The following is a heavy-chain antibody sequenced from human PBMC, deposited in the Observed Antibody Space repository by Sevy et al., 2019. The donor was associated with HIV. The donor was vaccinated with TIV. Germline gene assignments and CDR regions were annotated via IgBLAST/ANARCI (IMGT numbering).Heavy chain of an antibody. J-gene: IGHJ4*02. Sequence: VSVKVSCKASGYTFTGYYLHWVRQAPRQGLEWMGRLNPNSGDTDYAQKFQGRVTLTRDTSISTAYMEVSRLRSDDTAVYYCARFHGSFDGSGYPILWGQGTLVTVSS. CDR2: LNPNSGDT. V-gene: IGHV1-2*06. CDR1: GYTFTGYY. CDR3: ARFHGSFDGSGYPIL. D-gene: IGHD3-22*01.